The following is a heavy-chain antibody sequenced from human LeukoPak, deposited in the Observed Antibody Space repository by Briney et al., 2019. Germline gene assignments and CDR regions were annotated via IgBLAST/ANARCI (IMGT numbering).Heavy chain of an antibody. CDR2: ISRSSGYV. J-gene: IGHJ4*02. D-gene: IGHD6-13*01. Sequence: GGSLRLSCAASGFTLSSCSMNWVRQAPGKGLEWVSSISRSSGYVFYADSMKGRFTVSRDNSKNSLYLQMNTLRAEDTAVYYCARFPEGSSTWSIDFWGQGTLVTVYS. CDR1: GFTLSSCS. CDR3: ARFPEGSSTWSIDF. V-gene: IGHV3-21*01.